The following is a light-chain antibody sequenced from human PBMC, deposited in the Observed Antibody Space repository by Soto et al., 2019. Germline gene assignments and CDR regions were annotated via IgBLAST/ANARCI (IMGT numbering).Light chain of an antibody. J-gene: IGLJ3*02. CDR3: ASWDDSLKGWV. Sequence: VVTQPPSASGTPGQKVPISCSGSRYNIGSNTVNWYQQLPGTAPKLLIYSNNQRPSGVPDRFSGSKSGTSASLAISGLQSEDEADYYCASWDDSLKGWVFGGGTKVTVL. V-gene: IGLV1-44*01. CDR1: RYNIGSNT. CDR2: SNN.